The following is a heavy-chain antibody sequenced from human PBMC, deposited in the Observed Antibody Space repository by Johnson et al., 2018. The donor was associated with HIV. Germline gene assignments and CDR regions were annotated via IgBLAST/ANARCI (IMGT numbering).Heavy chain of an antibody. CDR3: AREGALLLWFGASPFDI. CDR2: IYTGGST. V-gene: IGHV3-66*01. D-gene: IGHD3-10*01. J-gene: IGHJ3*02. CDR1: GFSVRNNY. Sequence: MQLVEAGGGLVKPGGSLSLACGASGFSVRNNYMNWVRQAPGKGLEWVSVIYTGGSTSYADSVKGRFTISRDNAKNTLYLQMNSLRAEDTAVYYCAREGALLLWFGASPFDIWGQGTMVTVSS.